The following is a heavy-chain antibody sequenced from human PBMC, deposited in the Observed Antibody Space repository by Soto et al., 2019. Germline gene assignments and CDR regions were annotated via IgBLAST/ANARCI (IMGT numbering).Heavy chain of an antibody. CDR2: IWYDGSNK. CDR1: GFAFSSYG. V-gene: IGHV3-33*01. J-gene: IGHJ4*02. Sequence: GGSLRLSCAASGFAFSSYGMHWVRQAPGKGLEWVAVIWYDGSNKYYADSVKGRFTISRDNSKNTLYLQMNSLRAEDTAVYYWARDAGYSSSCSDYCGKGTLGTVSS. D-gene: IGHD6-13*01. CDR3: ARDAGYSSSCSDY.